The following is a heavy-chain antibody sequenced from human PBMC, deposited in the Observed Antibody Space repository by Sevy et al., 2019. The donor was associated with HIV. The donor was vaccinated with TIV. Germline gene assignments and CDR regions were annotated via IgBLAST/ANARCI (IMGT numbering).Heavy chain of an antibody. D-gene: IGHD2-15*01. Sequence: GGSLRLSCAASGFTFDDYAMHWVRQAPGKGLEWVSGISWNSGSIGYAASVKGRFTISRDNAKNSLYLQMNSLRAEDTALYYCAKDMGYCSGGSCPSWYYYGMDVWGQGTTVTVSS. J-gene: IGHJ6*02. CDR1: GFTFDDYA. CDR3: AKDMGYCSGGSCPSWYYYGMDV. CDR2: ISWNSGSI. V-gene: IGHV3-9*01.